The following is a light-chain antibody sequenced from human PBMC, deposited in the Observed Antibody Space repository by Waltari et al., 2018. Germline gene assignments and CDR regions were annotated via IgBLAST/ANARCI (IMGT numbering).Light chain of an antibody. CDR3: MIWHNNSVV. CDR1: SGINVGHYW. J-gene: IGLJ2*01. Sequence: QAVLTQPSPLSASPGASASLNCTLRSGINVGHYWIYWYQQKPGSPPQYPLMYTSDSDNHLDSSVPRRFSGSKDASANAVILLVSGLQSEDEGDYYCMIWHNNSVVFGGGTTLTVL. CDR2: YTSDSDN. V-gene: IGLV5-45*03.